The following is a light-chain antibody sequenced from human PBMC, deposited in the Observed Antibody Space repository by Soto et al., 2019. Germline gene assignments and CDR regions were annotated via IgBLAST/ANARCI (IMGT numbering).Light chain of an antibody. CDR3: TSYATGDTFP. Sequence: QSALTQPASVSGSPGQSTTISCTGTSSDVGGYNYVSWYQQHPGKAPKLMIYEVDKRPSGVPDRFSGSKSGNTASLTVSGLQAEDEADYYCTSYATGDTFPFGGGTKLTVL. V-gene: IGLV2-8*01. CDR2: EVD. CDR1: SSDVGGYNY. J-gene: IGLJ2*01.